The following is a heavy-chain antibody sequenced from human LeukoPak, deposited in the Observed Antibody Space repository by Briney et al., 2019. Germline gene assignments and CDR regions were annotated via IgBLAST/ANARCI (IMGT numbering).Heavy chain of an antibody. J-gene: IGHJ4*02. CDR3: ARDHYYGSGSRDY. CDR1: GGSISSGGYS. Sequence: SQTLSLTCAVSGGSISSGGYSWSWIRQPPGKGLEWIGYIYHSGSTYYNPSLKSRVTISVDRSKNQFSLKLSFVTAADTAVYYCARDHYYGSGSRDYWGQGTLVTVSS. D-gene: IGHD3-10*01. V-gene: IGHV4-30-2*01. CDR2: IYHSGST.